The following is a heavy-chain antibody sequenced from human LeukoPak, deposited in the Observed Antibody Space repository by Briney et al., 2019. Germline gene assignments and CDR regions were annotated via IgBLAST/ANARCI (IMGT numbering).Heavy chain of an antibody. J-gene: IGHJ2*01. CDR1: GGSISSGSYY. Sequence: SQTLSLTCTVSGGSISSGSYYWGWIRQPPGKGLEWIGSIYYSGSTYYNPSLKSRVTISVDTSKNQFSLKLSSVTAADTAVYYCARAGEEVVWYFDLWGRGTLVTVSS. V-gene: IGHV4-39*07. D-gene: IGHD2-15*01. CDR3: ARAGEEVVWYFDL. CDR2: IYYSGST.